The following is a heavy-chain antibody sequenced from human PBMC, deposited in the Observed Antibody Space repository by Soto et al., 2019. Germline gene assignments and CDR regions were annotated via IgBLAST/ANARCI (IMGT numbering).Heavy chain of an antibody. D-gene: IGHD5-12*01. CDR1: GFSLSTSGVG. J-gene: IGHJ4*02. Sequence: QITLKESGPTLVKPTQTLTLTCTFSGFSLSTSGVGVGWIRQPPGKALEWLALIYWDDDKRYSPSLKSRLTITKDTSKNLVVLIMTNMDPVDTATYYCAHVYGGYDNFDYWGQGTLVTVSS. CDR3: AHVYGGYDNFDY. CDR2: IYWDDDK. V-gene: IGHV2-5*02.